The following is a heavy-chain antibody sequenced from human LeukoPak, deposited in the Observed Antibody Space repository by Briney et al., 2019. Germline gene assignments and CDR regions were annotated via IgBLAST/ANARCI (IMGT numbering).Heavy chain of an antibody. CDR3: ARSRQQWLVRPYYFDY. CDR2: IIPIFGSA. CDR1: GGTFSNYA. J-gene: IGHJ4*02. V-gene: IGHV1-69*13. D-gene: IGHD6-19*01. Sequence: VKVSCKASGGTFSNYAISWVRQAPGQGLEWMGGIIPIFGSANYAQKFQGRVTITADESTSTAYMELSSLRSEDTAVYYCARSRQQWLVRPYYFDYWGQGTLVTVSS.